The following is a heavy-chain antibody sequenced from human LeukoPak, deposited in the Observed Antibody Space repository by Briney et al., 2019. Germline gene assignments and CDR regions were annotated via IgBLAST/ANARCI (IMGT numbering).Heavy chain of an antibody. D-gene: IGHD3-10*01. CDR1: GGSISSYY. Sequence: SETLSLTCTVSGGSISSYYWSWIRQPPGKGLEWIGYIYYSGSTNYNPSLKSRVTISVDTSKNQFSLKLSSVTAADMAVYYCATAPSMFRGVDIVWGWCLDLWGRGTLLTVSS. V-gene: IGHV4-59*08. CDR3: ATAPSMFRGVDIVWGWCLDL. J-gene: IGHJ2*01. CDR2: IYYSGST.